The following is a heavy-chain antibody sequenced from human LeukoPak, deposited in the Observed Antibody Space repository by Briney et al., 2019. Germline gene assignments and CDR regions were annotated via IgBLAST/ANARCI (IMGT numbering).Heavy chain of an antibody. V-gene: IGHV4-39*07. CDR1: GGSISSSSYY. Sequence: SETLSLTCTVSGGSISSSSYYWGWIRQPPGKGLEWIGSIYYSGSTYYNPSLKSRVTTSVDTSKNQFSLKLSSVTAADTAVYYCARGYSSSWYWFDPWGQGTLVTVSS. CDR3: ARGYSSSWYWFDP. CDR2: IYYSGST. D-gene: IGHD6-13*01. J-gene: IGHJ5*02.